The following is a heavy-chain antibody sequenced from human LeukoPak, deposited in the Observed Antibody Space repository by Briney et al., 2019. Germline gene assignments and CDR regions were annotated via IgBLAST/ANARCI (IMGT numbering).Heavy chain of an antibody. Sequence: GRSLRLSCAASGFTFSSYAMHWVRQAPGKGLEWVAVISYDGSNKYYADSVKGRFTISRDNSKNTLYLQMTSLRADDTAVYYCAKDQAPYSSSWFPFDYWGQGTLVTVSS. CDR3: AKDQAPYSSSWFPFDY. J-gene: IGHJ4*02. CDR2: ISYDGSNK. V-gene: IGHV3-30-3*01. CDR1: GFTFSSYA. D-gene: IGHD6-13*01.